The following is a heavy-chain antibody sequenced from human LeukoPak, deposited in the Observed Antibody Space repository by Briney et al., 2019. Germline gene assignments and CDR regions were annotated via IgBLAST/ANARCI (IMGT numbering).Heavy chain of an antibody. D-gene: IGHD6-19*01. CDR3: ARDRGATYSSGWYLGQDFDY. Sequence: ASVKVSCKASGGTFSSYAISWVRQAPGQGLEWMGGIIPIFGTANYAQKFQGRITITADESTSTAYMELSSLRSEDTAVYYRARDRGATYSSGWYLGQDFDYWGQGTLVTVSS. V-gene: IGHV1-69*13. CDR1: GGTFSSYA. CDR2: IIPIFGTA. J-gene: IGHJ4*02.